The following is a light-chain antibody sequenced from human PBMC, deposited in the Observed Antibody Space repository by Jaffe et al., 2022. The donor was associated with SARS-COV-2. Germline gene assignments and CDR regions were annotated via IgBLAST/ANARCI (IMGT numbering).Light chain of an antibody. J-gene: IGLJ3*02. CDR2: DVT. CDR3: CSYTSSSTWV. V-gene: IGLV2-14*01. Sequence: QSALTQPASVSGSPGQPITISCTGTSSDVGGYNYVSWYQQHPGKAPKLMIFDVTNRPSGVSNRFSGSKSGNTASLTISGLQADDEADYYCCSYTSSSTWVFGGGTKLTVL. CDR1: SSDVGGYNY.